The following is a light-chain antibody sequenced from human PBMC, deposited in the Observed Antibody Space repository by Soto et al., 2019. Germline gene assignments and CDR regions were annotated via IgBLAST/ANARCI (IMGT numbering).Light chain of an antibody. CDR3: QLYFFLLWR. J-gene: IGKJ1*01. CDR2: GAS. CDR1: QSVSTYVTY. Sequence: KNSPATLSVYQEERATLSCRARQSVSTYVTYLAGYKQKPGESPRLPIYGASSRATGIQDRFSGSGSGTDFPISICRLEPEDFALYMCQLYFFLLWRFCHVAKVDI. V-gene: IGKV3-20*01.